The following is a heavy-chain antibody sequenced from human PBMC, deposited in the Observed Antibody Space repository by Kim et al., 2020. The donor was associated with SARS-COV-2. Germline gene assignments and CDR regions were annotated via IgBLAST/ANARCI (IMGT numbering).Heavy chain of an antibody. D-gene: IGHD4-17*01. Sequence: QKFQGRVTITIDTSASTAYMELSSLRSEDTAVYYCARDPYGDYEGSTFDYWGQVTLVTVSS. CDR3: ARDPYGDYEGSTFDY. J-gene: IGHJ4*02. V-gene: IGHV1-3*01.